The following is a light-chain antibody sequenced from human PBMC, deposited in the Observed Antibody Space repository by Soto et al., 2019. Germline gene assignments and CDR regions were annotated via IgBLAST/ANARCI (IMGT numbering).Light chain of an antibody. CDR1: QSVTIY. CDR3: QQYNNWPLT. CDR2: SAS. J-gene: IGKJ4*01. Sequence: EIVMTQSPATLSVSPGESATLSCRASQSVTIYLAWYQQKPGQAPRLLIYSASTRATGIPARFSGSGSGTEFTLTISSLQSEDFAVYYCQQYNNWPLTFGGGTKVEIK. V-gene: IGKV3-15*01.